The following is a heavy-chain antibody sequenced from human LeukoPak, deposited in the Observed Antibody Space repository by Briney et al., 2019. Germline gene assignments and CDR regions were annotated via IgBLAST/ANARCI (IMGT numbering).Heavy chain of an antibody. CDR3: ARDISYCGGDCAPYYFDY. D-gene: IGHD2-21*02. CDR1: EFTITSYE. J-gene: IGHJ4*02. V-gene: IGHV3-11*05. CDR2: ISGTSTYT. Sequence: GGSLRLSCAASEFTITSYELNWIRQAPGKGLEWVSYISGTSTYTNYADSVKGRFTISRDNAKNSLYLQMNSLRAEDTAVYYCARDISYCGGDCAPYYFDYWGQGTLVAVSS.